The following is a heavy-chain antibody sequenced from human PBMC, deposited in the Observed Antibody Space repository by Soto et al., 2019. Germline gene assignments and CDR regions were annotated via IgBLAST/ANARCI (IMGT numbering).Heavy chain of an antibody. CDR1: GYTFTSYG. J-gene: IGHJ3*02. Sequence: QVQLVQSGAEVKKPGASVKVSCKASGYTFTSYGISWVRQAPGQGLEWMGWISAYNGNTNYAQKLQGRATMTTDTSTSTAYMELRSLRSDDTAVYYCAREDYDILTGSYPDIWGQGTMVPVSS. V-gene: IGHV1-18*01. D-gene: IGHD3-9*01. CDR2: ISAYNGNT. CDR3: AREDYDILTGSYPDI.